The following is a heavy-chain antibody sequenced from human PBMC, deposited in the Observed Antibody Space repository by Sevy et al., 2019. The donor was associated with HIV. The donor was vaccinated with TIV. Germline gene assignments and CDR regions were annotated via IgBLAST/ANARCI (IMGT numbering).Heavy chain of an antibody. V-gene: IGHV3-23*01. CDR3: AKGYGSGSPPDF. CDR1: GFIFNSYA. Sequence: GGSLRLSCAASGFIFNSYAMSWVRLDPGKGLEWVSSISASGGSTYYADSVKGRFTISRDNSRNTVDVEMNSLRGEDTAIYYCAKGYGSGSPPDFWGQGTLVTVSS. D-gene: IGHD3-10*01. CDR2: ISASGGST. J-gene: IGHJ4*02.